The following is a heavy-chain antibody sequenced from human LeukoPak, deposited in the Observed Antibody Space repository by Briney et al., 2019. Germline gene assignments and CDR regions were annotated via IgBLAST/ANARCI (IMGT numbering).Heavy chain of an antibody. J-gene: IGHJ6*03. D-gene: IGHD3-10*01. V-gene: IGHV4-34*01. CDR2: INHSGST. CDR1: GGSFSGYY. Sequence: SETLSLTCAVYGGSFSGYYWNWIRQPPGKGLEWMGEINHSGSTNYNPYLKSRVTISVDTSNNQFSLKLSSVTAADTAVYYCARRFYGSGSYYKTYYYYYMDVWGKGTTVTVSS. CDR3: ARRFYGSGSYYKTYYYYYMDV.